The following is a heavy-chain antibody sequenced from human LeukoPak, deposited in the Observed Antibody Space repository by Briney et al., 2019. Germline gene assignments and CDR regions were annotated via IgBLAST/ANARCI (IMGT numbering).Heavy chain of an antibody. CDR2: INLNNGTM. D-gene: IGHD3-22*01. Sequence: GGSLRLSCAASGFTFSSYWMSWVRQAPGAGLEWVSYINLNNGTMYYADSVRGRFAISRDNTKNSLYLQMNSLRGEDTAVYYCVRAYSRGYSDDFDFWGQGTLVTVSS. J-gene: IGHJ4*02. V-gene: IGHV3-48*04. CDR1: GFTFSSYW. CDR3: VRAYSRGYSDDFDF.